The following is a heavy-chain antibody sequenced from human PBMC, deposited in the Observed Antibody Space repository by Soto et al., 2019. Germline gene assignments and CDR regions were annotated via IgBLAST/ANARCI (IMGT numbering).Heavy chain of an antibody. Sequence: SETLSLTCAVYGGSFSGYYWSWIRQPPGKGLEWSGEINHSGSTNYNPSLKSRVTISVDTSKNQFSLKLSSVTAAATAVYYCASNYYDSSGYYWSWDYYYGMDVWGQGTTVTVS. CDR3: ASNYYDSSGYYWSWDYYYGMDV. D-gene: IGHD3-22*01. CDR2: INHSGST. CDR1: GGSFSGYY. J-gene: IGHJ6*02. V-gene: IGHV4-34*01.